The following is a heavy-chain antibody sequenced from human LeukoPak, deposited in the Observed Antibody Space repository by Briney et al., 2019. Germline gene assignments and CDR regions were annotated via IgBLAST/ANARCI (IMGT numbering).Heavy chain of an antibody. CDR1: GFTFSSYG. V-gene: IGHV3-30*03. CDR2: ISYDGSNK. J-gene: IGHJ3*02. D-gene: IGHD1-26*01. Sequence: GGSLRLSCAASGFTFSSYGMHWVRQAPGKGLEWVAVISYDGSNKYYADSVKGRFTISRDNSKNTLYLDMNSLKPEDTAVYYCASPVGVTDAFDMWGQGTKVSVSS. CDR3: ASPVGVTDAFDM.